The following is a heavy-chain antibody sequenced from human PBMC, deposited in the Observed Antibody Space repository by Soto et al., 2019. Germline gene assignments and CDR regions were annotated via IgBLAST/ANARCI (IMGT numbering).Heavy chain of an antibody. CDR3: ARDVGLDSDDFFAY. J-gene: IGHJ4*02. CDR2: IRGDGGQT. Sequence: VQLFASGGGSARPGGSLRLSCTASGFTFTSYGMGWVRQAPGKSLQWVSTIRGDGGQTHYTDSVKGRFSISRDNSKNTVYLQMDSLRAEDTAMYFCARDVGLDSDDFFAYWGQGTQVTVSS. V-gene: IGHV3-23*01. D-gene: IGHD3-9*01. CDR1: GFTFTSYG.